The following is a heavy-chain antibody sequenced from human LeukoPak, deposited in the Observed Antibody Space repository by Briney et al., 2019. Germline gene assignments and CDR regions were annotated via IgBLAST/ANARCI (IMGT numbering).Heavy chain of an antibody. D-gene: IGHD2-2*01. CDR1: GFTFSSYS. V-gene: IGHV3-21*01. J-gene: IGHJ5*02. Sequence: GGSLRLSCAASGFTFSSYSMNWVRQAPGKGLEWVSSISSSSSYIYYADSVKGRFTISRDNAKNSLYLQMNRPRDEDTAVYYCARGTSRVVPAASVGNPWGQGTLVTVSS. CDR2: ISSSSSYI. CDR3: ARGTSRVVPAASVGNP.